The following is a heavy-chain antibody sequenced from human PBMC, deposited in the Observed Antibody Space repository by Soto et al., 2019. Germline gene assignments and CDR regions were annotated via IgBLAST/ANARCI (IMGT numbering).Heavy chain of an antibody. CDR3: AKERLGRGIDY. V-gene: IGHV3-23*01. CDR1: GCTFSNYA. J-gene: IGHJ4*02. Sequence: EVLLLDSGGGLVQPGGSLRLSCAAAGCTFSNYAMTWVRQAPGKGPEWISTVNNGGGGTYYADSVKGRFTISRDNCKNTLYLQVSSLRAEDTAVYYCAKERLGRGIDYWGQGILVTVSS. CDR2: VNNGGGGT. D-gene: IGHD3-10*01.